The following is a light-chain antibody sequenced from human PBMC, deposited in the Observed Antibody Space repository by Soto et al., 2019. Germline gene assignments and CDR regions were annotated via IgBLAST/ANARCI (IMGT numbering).Light chain of an antibody. CDR3: CSYAGSYTLV. CDR2: DVS. V-gene: IGLV2-11*01. CDR1: SSDVGGYNY. Sequence: QSVLTQPRSVSGSPGQSVTISCTGTSSDVGGYNYVSWYQQHPGKAPKVMIYDVSKRPSGVPDRFSGSKSDNTASLTISGLQVEDEADYYCCSYAGSYTLVFGGGTKLTVL. J-gene: IGLJ2*01.